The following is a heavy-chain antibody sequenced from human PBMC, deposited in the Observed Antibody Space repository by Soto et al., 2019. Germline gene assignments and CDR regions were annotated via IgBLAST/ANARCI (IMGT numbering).Heavy chain of an antibody. CDR1: GFKFSNFA. D-gene: IGHD2-2*01. J-gene: IGHJ3*02. CDR3: ARAPHGGLVVVPAAISWHFEI. CDR2: ISGTGGRT. Sequence: GWSLRLSCAASGFKFSNFAMSWVRQAPGKGLEWVSGISGTGGRTYFADSVKGRFTVSRDNSRHTLYLLMNSLRAEDTAVYYCARAPHGGLVVVPAAISWHFEIRGQGTMVTV. V-gene: IGHV3-23*01.